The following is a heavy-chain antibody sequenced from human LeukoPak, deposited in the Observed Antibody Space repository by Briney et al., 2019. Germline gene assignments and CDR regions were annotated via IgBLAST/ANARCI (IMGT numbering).Heavy chain of an antibody. CDR2: ISGSGSRI. V-gene: IGHV3-48*03. CDR3: AKDQGRGGFGLDC. CDR1: GLTFSNYE. Sequence: GGSLRLSCAGSGLTFSNYEMNWVRQAPGKVLEWVSFISGSGSRIYYADSVKGRFTISRDNAKNSLYLQMNNLRADDTAVYYCAKDQGRGGFGLDCWGQGTLVTVSS. J-gene: IGHJ4*02. D-gene: IGHD3-16*01.